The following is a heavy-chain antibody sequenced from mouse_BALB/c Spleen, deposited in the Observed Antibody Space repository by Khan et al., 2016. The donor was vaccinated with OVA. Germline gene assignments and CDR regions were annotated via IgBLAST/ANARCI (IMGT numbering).Heavy chain of an antibody. V-gene: IGHV5-6*01. CDR2: ISSGGSYT. CDR3: ARKGVYYGISYYFDY. Sequence: EVELVESGGDLVKPGGSLKFSCAAPGFTFSSYGMFWVRQTPDKRLEWVATISSGGSYTYYPDSVKGRFTISRDNAKNILYLQMSSLKSEDTAVYYCARKGVYYGISYYFDYWDQGTTLTVSS. J-gene: IGHJ2*01. CDR1: GFTFSSYG. D-gene: IGHD1-1*01.